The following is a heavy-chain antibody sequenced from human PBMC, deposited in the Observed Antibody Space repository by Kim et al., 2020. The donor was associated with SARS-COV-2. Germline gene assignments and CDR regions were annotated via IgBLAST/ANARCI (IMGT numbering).Heavy chain of an antibody. CDR2: IYPGDSDI. CDR3: ARRGTGYEEPNPYFYYGMDV. Sequence: GESLKISCKTSGFMFSNYWIGWVRQMPGKGLEWMGIIYPGDSDIRYSPSFQGQVTISVDKSITTAYLQWRILKASDTGVYYCARRGTGYEEPNPYFYYGMDVWGQGTTVTVSS. CDR1: GFMFSNYW. J-gene: IGHJ6*02. D-gene: IGHD5-12*01. V-gene: IGHV5-51*01.